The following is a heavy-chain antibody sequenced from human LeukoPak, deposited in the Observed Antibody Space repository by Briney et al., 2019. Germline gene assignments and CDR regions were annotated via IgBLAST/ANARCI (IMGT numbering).Heavy chain of an antibody. CDR2: ISPNDGNT. Sequence: ASVKVSCKASGYTFVSYLIHWVREAPGQGLEWMGIISPNDGNTQYAPKFRGRVTMTRDISTTTAYMELSSLISGDTAVYYCAISWIQLRVPGEDYYYMDVWGKGTTVTISS. CDR3: AISWIQLRVPGEDYYYMDV. V-gene: IGHV1-46*01. D-gene: IGHD5-18*01. CDR1: GYTFVSYL. J-gene: IGHJ6*03.